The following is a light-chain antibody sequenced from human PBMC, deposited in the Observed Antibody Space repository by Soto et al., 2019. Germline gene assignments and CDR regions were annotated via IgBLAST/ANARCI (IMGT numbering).Light chain of an antibody. V-gene: IGLV2-11*01. J-gene: IGLJ2*01. CDR1: SSDDGGYNY. CDR3: CSYAGSYTFV. CDR2: DVS. Sequence: QSALTQPRSVSGSPGQSVTISCTGTSSDDGGYNYVSWYQQHPGKAPKLMIYDVSKRPSGVPDRFSGSKSGNTASLTISGLHAEDEADYYCCSYAGSYTFVFGGGTKLTVL.